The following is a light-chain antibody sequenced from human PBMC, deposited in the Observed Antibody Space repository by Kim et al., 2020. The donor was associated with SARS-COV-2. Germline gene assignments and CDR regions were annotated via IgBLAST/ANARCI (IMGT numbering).Light chain of an antibody. CDR1: QSISFY. J-gene: IGKJ5*01. CDR3: QKSYDTPT. CDR2: VAS. Sequence: SASVGDRVSITCRASQSISFYVNWYQQKPGKAPSLLIYVASNLQSGVPSRFSGGGSGTVFTLNISSLQPEDFATYYCQKSYDTPTFGQGTRLEIK. V-gene: IGKV1-39*01.